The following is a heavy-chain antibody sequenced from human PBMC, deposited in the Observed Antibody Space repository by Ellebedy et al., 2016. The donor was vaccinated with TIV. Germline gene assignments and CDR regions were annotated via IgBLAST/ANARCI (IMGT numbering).Heavy chain of an antibody. Sequence: AASVKVSCKASGGTFSSYAISWVRQAPGQGLEWMGGIIPIFGTANYAQKFQGRVTITADESTSTAYMELSSLRSEDTAVYYCARNFRPYYYDSSGYSPHDPWGQGTLVTVSS. D-gene: IGHD3-22*01. CDR3: ARNFRPYYYDSSGYSPHDP. V-gene: IGHV1-69*13. CDR1: GGTFSSYA. J-gene: IGHJ5*02. CDR2: IIPIFGTA.